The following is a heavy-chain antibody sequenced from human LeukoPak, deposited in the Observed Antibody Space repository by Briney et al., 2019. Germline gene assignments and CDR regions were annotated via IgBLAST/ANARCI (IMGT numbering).Heavy chain of an antibody. CDR3: ARVSCSGGSCLIDY. Sequence: ASVKVSCKASGYTFTGYYMHWVRQAPGQGLEWMGRINPNSGGTNYAQKFQGRVTMTRDTSISTAYMELSRLRSDDTAAYYCARVSCSGGSCLIDYWGQGTLVTVSS. D-gene: IGHD2-15*01. CDR2: INPNSGGT. V-gene: IGHV1-2*06. CDR1: GYTFTGYY. J-gene: IGHJ4*02.